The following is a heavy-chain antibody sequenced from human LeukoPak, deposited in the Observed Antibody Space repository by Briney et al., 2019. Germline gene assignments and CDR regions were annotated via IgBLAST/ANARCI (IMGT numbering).Heavy chain of an antibody. D-gene: IGHD6-19*01. CDR2: IYYSGST. CDR1: GGSICSYY. CDR3: ARDQAGPYSSGWHYFDY. J-gene: IGHJ4*02. V-gene: IGHV4-59*01. Sequence: SETLSLTCTVSGGSICSYYWSWIRQPPGKGLEWIGYIYYSGSTNYNPSLKSRVTISVDTSKNQFSLKLSSVTAADTAVYYCARDQAGPYSSGWHYFDYWGQGTLVTVSS.